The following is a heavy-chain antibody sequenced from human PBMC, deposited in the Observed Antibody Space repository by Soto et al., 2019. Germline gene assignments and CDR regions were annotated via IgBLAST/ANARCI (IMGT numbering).Heavy chain of an antibody. CDR2: IHFRGST. CDR1: GGSITSSSSY. V-gene: IGHV4-39*01. Sequence: SETLSLTCTISGGSITSSSSYWGWIRQPPGRGLQCFGSIHFRGSTYYNPSLKSGVTISVNPSKNQSSLKLGSLTAADTAVYYCARHVGYNWIVAYVDFWGQGTLATVSS. D-gene: IGHD5-12*01. J-gene: IGHJ4*02. CDR3: ARHVGYNWIVAYVDF.